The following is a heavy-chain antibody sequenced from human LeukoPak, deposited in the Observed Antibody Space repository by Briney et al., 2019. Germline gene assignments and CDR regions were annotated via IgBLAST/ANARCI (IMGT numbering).Heavy chain of an antibody. V-gene: IGHV1-2*02. J-gene: IGHJ4*02. Sequence: GASVKVSCKPSGYTFTGYYMHWVRHAPRQGLEWMGWINPNSGGTNYAQKFQGRVTMTRDTSISTAYMELSRLRSDDTAVYYCARGHAGDPRGAIRYWGQGTLVTVSS. CDR3: ARGHAGDPRGAIRY. CDR2: INPNSGGT. CDR1: GYTFTGYY. D-gene: IGHD7-27*01.